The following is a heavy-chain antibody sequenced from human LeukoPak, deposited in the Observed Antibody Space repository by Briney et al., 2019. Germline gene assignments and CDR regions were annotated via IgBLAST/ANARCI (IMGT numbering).Heavy chain of an antibody. D-gene: IGHD3-10*01. CDR2: ISYDGSNK. V-gene: IGHV3-30*04. Sequence: GGSLRLSCAAFGFTFSSYAMHWVRQAPGKGLEWVAVISYDGSNKYYADSVKGRFTISRDNSKNTLYLQMNSLRAEDTAVYYCAKAYGSGNYHNYFDYWGQGTLVTVSS. CDR3: AKAYGSGNYHNYFDY. J-gene: IGHJ4*02. CDR1: GFTFSSYA.